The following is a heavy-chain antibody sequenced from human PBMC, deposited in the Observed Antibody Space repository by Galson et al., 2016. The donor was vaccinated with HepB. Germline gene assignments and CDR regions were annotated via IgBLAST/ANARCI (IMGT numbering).Heavy chain of an antibody. V-gene: IGHV4-61*02. CDR2: IYTSGIS. D-gene: IGHD2-21*01. CDR3: TRENPSLLGYSDY. J-gene: IGHJ4*02. Sequence: TLSLTCTVSGDSISSGSHYWSWIRQPAGKGLEWIGRIYTSGISNYNPSLKSRVTMSVGTSRNHFSLKLSSVTAADTAVYYCTRENPSLLGYSDYWDQGTLVTVSS. CDR1: GDSISSGSHY.